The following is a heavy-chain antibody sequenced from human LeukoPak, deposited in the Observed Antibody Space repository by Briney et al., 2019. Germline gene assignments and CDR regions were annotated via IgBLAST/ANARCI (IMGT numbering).Heavy chain of an antibody. CDR2: IYTSGST. D-gene: IGHD3-22*01. CDR3: ARVDYYDRVDY. V-gene: IGHV4-61*02. CDR1: GGSISSGSYY. Sequence: SQTLSLTCTVSGGSISSGSYYWRWLRQPAGRGLEWIGRIYTSGSTNYNPSLKSRVTISVDTSKNQFSLKLSSVTAADTAVYYCARVDYYDRVDYWGQGTLVTVSS. J-gene: IGHJ4*02.